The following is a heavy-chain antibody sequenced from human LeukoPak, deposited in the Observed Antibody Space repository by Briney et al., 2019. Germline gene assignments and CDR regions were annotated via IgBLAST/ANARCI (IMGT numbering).Heavy chain of an antibody. D-gene: IGHD5-12*01. CDR1: GGSISSYY. Sequence: KPSETLSLTCTVSGGSISSYYWCWIRQPPGKGLEWIGYIYHSGSTNYNPSLKSRVTISVDTSKNQFSLKLSSVTAADTAVYYCARGGGYASPIGYWGQGALVTVSS. J-gene: IGHJ4*02. CDR3: ARGGGYASPIGY. CDR2: IYHSGST. V-gene: IGHV4-59*01.